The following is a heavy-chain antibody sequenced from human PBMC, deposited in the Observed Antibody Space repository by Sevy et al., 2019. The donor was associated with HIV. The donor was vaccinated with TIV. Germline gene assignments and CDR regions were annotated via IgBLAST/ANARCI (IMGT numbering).Heavy chain of an antibody. D-gene: IGHD4-17*01. CDR1: GFTFSSYA. V-gene: IGHV3-23*01. CDR3: AKDPTYGDYFDYYYGMDV. CDR2: ISGSGGST. Sequence: GGSLRLSCAASGFTFSSYAMSWVRQAPGKGLEWVSAISGSGGSTYYADSVEGRFTISRDNSKNTLYLQMNSLRAEDTAVYYCAKDPTYGDYFDYYYGMDVWGQGTTVTVSS. J-gene: IGHJ6*02.